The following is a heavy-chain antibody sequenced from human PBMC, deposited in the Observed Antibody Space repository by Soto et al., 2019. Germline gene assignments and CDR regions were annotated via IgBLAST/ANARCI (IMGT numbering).Heavy chain of an antibody. D-gene: IGHD3-3*01. CDR2: MNPNSGNT. J-gene: IGHJ2*01. V-gene: IGHV1-8*01. CDR3: ARRMTWSLWCFDL. Sequence: QVQLLQSGAEVKKPGTSVRVSCRASGYTFKDYDINLVRRAPGQGLEWMGWMNPNSGNTAYARKFHARITMTRRVSARTAFMELSSLPPEATAVYYCARRMTWSLWCFDLWGSGTQVTVS. CDR1: GYTFKDYD.